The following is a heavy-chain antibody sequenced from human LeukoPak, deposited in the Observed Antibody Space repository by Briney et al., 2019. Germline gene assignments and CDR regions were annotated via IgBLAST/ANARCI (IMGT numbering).Heavy chain of an antibody. CDR3: ARGRDGDYDPYYFDY. J-gene: IGHJ4*02. CDR1: GGTFISYA. CDR2: IIPIFGTA. V-gene: IGHV1-69*06. D-gene: IGHD4-17*01. Sequence: SVKVSCKASGGTFISYAISWVRQAPGQGLEWMGGIIPIFGTANYAQKCQGRVTITADKSTSTAYMELSSLRSEDTAVYYCARGRDGDYDPYYFDYWGQGTLVTVSS.